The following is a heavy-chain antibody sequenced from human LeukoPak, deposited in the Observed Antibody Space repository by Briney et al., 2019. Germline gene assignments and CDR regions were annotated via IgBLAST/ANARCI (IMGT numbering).Heavy chain of an antibody. J-gene: IGHJ4*02. D-gene: IGHD1-26*01. CDR2: IKQDGSEK. CDR1: GFTFSSYW. Sequence: PGGYLRLSCAASGFTFSSYWMSWVRQAPGKGLEWVANIKQDGSEKYYVDSVKGRFTISRDNAKNSLYLQMNSLRAEDTAVYYCARDPSGGATVGYFDYWGQGTLVTVSS. V-gene: IGHV3-7*01. CDR3: ARDPSGGATVGYFDY.